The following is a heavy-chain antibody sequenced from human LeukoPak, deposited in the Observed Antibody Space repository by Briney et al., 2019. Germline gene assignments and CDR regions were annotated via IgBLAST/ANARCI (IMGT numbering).Heavy chain of an antibody. CDR1: GYTFTSYD. CDR2: MNPNSGNT. CDR3: GRAAGVTSGSYYFDY. J-gene: IGHJ4*02. D-gene: IGHD4-23*01. Sequence: ASVKVSCKASGYTFTSYDIYWVRQAPGQGLEWMGWMNPNSGNTGYAQKFQGRVTMTRNTSISTAYMELSRLRSEDTAVYYCGRAAGVTSGSYYFDYWGQGTLVTVSS. V-gene: IGHV1-8*01.